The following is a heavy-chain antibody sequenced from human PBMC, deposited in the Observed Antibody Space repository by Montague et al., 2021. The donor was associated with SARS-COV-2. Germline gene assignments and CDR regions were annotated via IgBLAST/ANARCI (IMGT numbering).Heavy chain of an antibody. CDR1: GGSFSRYY. Sequence: SETLSLTCAVYGGSFSRYYWSWIRQPPEKGLEWIGEINQSGRTNNNSSLKSRVIISVDTSKNQFSLKLSSVTAADPAVYYCARRGSSVWGVTVSAELDYWGQGILVIVSS. CDR3: ARRGSSVWGVTVSAELDY. V-gene: IGHV4-34*01. CDR2: INQSGRT. J-gene: IGHJ4*02. D-gene: IGHD3-10*01.